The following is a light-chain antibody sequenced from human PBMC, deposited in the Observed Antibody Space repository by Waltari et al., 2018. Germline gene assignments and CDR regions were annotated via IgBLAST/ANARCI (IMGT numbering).Light chain of an antibody. CDR2: AVR. CDR3: SSHTSSGTAV. CDR1: SRDVGGYNY. J-gene: IGLJ1*01. V-gene: IGLV2-14*01. Sequence: QSALTQPASVSGSPGQSITISCTGTSRDVGGYNYVSWYQQHPGKAPKVIIHAVRNQPSGVSERCSVTKSGNTASLTISGLQAEDEADYYCSSHTSSGTAVFGTGTKVTVL.